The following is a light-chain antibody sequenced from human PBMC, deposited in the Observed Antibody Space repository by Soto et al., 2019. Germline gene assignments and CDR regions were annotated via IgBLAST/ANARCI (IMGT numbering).Light chain of an antibody. J-gene: IGLJ3*02. CDR1: SSDIGAYNY. CDR2: EVN. Sequence: QSVLTQPASVSGSPGQSITISCTGTSSDIGAYNYVSWYQQHPGKAPKLIIYEVNNRPSGVSNRFSGSKSGNTASLTISGLQLEDEADYHCSSYTGGSTYWIFGGGTKLNVL. V-gene: IGLV2-14*01. CDR3: SSYTGGSTYWI.